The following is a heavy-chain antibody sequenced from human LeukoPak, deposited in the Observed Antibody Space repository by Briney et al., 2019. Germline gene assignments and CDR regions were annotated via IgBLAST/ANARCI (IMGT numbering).Heavy chain of an antibody. CDR2: IYYSGST. V-gene: IGHV4-59*01. CDR3: ARDGGATYYYGSGYYYYGMDV. CDR1: GGSISSYY. D-gene: IGHD3-10*01. Sequence: PSETLSLTCTVSGGSISSYYWSWIRQPPGKGLEWIGYIYYSGSTNYNPSLKSRVTISVDTSKNQFSLKLSSVTAADTAVYYCARDGGATYYYGSGYYYYGMDVWGQGTTVTVSS. J-gene: IGHJ6*02.